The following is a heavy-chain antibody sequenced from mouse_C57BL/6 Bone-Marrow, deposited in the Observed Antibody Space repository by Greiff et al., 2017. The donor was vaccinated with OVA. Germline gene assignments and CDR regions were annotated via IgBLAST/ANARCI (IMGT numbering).Heavy chain of an antibody. CDR2: IDPSDSYT. J-gene: IGHJ4*01. CDR1: GYTFASYW. Sequence: QVQLQQPGAELVRPGTSVKLSCKASGYTFASYWMHWVKQRPGQGLEWIGVIDPSDSYTNYNQKFKGKATLTVDTSSSTAYMQLSSLTSEDSAVYYCARRDITTVVATDAMDYWGQGTSVTVSS. V-gene: IGHV1-59*01. D-gene: IGHD1-1*01. CDR3: ARRDITTVVATDAMDY.